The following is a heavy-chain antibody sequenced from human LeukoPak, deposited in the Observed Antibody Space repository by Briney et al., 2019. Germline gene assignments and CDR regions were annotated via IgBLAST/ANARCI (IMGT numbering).Heavy chain of an antibody. J-gene: IGHJ4*02. CDR3: ARASFSSPGNFDY. CDR1: VGSISTHY. CDR2: VYHTGST. V-gene: IGHV4-59*11. Sequence: PSETLSLTCIVSVGSISTHYWSWIRQPPGKGLEWIGYVYHTGSTKYNPSLEGRITISVDTSKNQFSLNLNSLTAADTAVYYCARASFSSPGNFDYWGQGTLVAVSS. D-gene: IGHD2/OR15-2a*01.